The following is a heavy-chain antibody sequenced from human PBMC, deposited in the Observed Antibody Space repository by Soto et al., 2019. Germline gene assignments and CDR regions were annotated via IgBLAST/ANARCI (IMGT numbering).Heavy chain of an antibody. V-gene: IGHV3-23*01. CDR2: ISGSGGST. J-gene: IGHJ4*02. CDR1: GFAFSSYA. Sequence: GGSLRLSCAASGFAFSSYAMSWVRQAPGKGLEWVSVISGSGGSTYYADSVKGRFTISRDNSKNTLYLQMNSLRADDTAVYYCAKNLQPSIVVVPTALDYWSQGTLVTVSS. CDR3: AKNLQPSIVVVPTALDY. D-gene: IGHD2-2*01.